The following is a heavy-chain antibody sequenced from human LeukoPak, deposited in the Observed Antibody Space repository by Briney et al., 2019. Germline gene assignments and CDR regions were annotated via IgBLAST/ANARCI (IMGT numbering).Heavy chain of an antibody. Sequence: SETLSLTCTVSGGSISSGDYYWSWIRQPPGKGLEWIAYMYYSGSTYFNPSLKSRVTMSADTSRNQLSLKLSSVTAADTAVYYCARPYYYDSRIDPWGQGILVTVSS. V-gene: IGHV4-30-4*01. CDR2: MYYSGST. D-gene: IGHD3-22*01. CDR3: ARPYYYDSRIDP. CDR1: GGSISSGDYY. J-gene: IGHJ5*02.